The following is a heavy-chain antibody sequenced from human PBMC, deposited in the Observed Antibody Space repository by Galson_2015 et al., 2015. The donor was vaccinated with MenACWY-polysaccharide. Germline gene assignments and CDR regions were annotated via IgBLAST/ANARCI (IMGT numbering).Heavy chain of an antibody. CDR2: IYYDGSKK. D-gene: IGHD4-11*01. V-gene: IGHV3-30*12. Sequence: SLRLSCAASGFTFRSYGMHWVRQAPGKGLEWVTLIYYDGSKKEYADSVKGRFTISRDNSKNTLYLQMDSLRAEDTAVYYCSRLQSKYMDVWGKGTKVTVSS. CDR3: SRLQSKYMDV. CDR1: GFTFRSYG. J-gene: IGHJ6*04.